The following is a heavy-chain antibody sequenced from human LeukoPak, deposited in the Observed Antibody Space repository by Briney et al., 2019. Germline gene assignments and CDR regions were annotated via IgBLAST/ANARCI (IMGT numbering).Heavy chain of an antibody. D-gene: IGHD1-26*01. Sequence: PSETLSLTCTVSGYSISSGYYWSWIRQPPGKGLEWIGEINHSGSTNYNPSLKSRVTISVDTSKNQFSLKLSSVTAADTAVYYCARYRVGAPDYWGQGTLVTVSS. V-gene: IGHV4-38-2*02. CDR1: GYSISSGYY. J-gene: IGHJ4*02. CDR3: ARYRVGAPDY. CDR2: INHSGST.